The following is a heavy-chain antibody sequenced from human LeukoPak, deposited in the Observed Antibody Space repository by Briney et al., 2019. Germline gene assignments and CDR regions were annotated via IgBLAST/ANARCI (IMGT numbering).Heavy chain of an antibody. V-gene: IGHV3-30*16. Sequence: GGSLRLSCAASGFTFSSYAMHWVRQAPGKGLEWVAVISYDGSNKYYADSVKGRFTISRDNSENTLYLQMNSLRAEDTAVYYCASAPLFFDYWGQGTLVTVSS. J-gene: IGHJ4*02. CDR1: GFTFSSYA. CDR3: ASAPLFFDY. CDR2: ISYDGSNK.